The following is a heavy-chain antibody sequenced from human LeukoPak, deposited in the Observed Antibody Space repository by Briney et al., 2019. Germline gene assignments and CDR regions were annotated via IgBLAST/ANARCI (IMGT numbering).Heavy chain of an antibody. V-gene: IGHV3-23*01. D-gene: IGHD2-21*01. CDR2: VSAGGGRT. CDR1: GFTFSTYA. CDR3: AKSLYCGGDCYNFQH. Sequence: GGSLRLSCAASGFTFSTYAMSWVRQAPGKGLEWVAGVSAGGGRTYYVDSVKGRFTISRDNSKNTLYLQMNSLRVEDTAVYFCAKSLYCGGDCYNFQHWGQGTLVTVSS. J-gene: IGHJ1*01.